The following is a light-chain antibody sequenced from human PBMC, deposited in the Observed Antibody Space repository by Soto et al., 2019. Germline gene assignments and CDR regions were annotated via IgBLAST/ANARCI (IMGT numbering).Light chain of an antibody. J-gene: IGLJ1*01. V-gene: IGLV2-14*01. CDR3: SSYSRSSTLYV. CDR2: EVT. CDR1: SSDVGGYNY. Sequence: QSVLTQPASVPGSPGQSITISCTGTSSDVGGYNYVSWYQQLPGKAPKLLIYEVTDRPSGVSNRFSGSRSGNTASLTISGLQGEDEADYYCSSYSRSSTLYVFGTGTKVTVL.